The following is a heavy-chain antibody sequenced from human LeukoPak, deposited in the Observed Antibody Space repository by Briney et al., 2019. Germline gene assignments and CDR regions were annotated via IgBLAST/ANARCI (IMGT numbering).Heavy chain of an antibody. J-gene: IGHJ4*02. CDR3: AGLGTTGTIDY. D-gene: IGHD1-1*01. Sequence: GGSLRLSCAASGFTFSSYAMHWVRQAPGKGLEWVAVISYDGSNKYYADSVKGRFTISRDNSKNTLYLQMNSLRAEDTAVYYCAGLGTTGTIDYWGQGTLVTVSS. V-gene: IGHV3-30-3*01. CDR2: ISYDGSNK. CDR1: GFTFSSYA.